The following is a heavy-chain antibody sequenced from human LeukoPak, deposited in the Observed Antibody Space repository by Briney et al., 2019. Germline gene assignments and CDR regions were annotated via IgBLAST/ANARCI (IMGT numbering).Heavy chain of an antibody. D-gene: IGHD1-26*01. CDR3: ARATVDAFDI. V-gene: IGHV1-2*02. J-gene: IGHJ3*02. Sequence: GASVKVSCKASGYTFTGYYMHWVRQAPGQGLEWMGWINPNSGATRYVQKFQGRVTMTRDTSISTAYMELSSLRSDDTAVYYCARATVDAFDIWDQGTMVTVSS. CDR1: GYTFTGYY. CDR2: INPNSGAT.